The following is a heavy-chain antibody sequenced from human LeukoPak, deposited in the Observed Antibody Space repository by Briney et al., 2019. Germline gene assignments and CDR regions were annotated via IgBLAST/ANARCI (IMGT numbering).Heavy chain of an antibody. J-gene: IGHJ4*02. D-gene: IGHD5-18*01. CDR1: GGSFSGYY. Sequence: SETLSLTCAVYGGSFSGYYWSWIRQPPGKGLEWIGEINHSGSTNYNPSLKSRVTISVDTSKNQFSLKLSSVTAADTAVYHCARRQLWHTRYYYFDYWGQGTLVTVSS. CDR2: INHSGST. V-gene: IGHV4-34*01. CDR3: ARRQLWHTRYYYFDY.